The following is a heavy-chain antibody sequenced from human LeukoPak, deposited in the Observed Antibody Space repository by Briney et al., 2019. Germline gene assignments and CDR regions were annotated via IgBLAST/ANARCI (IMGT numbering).Heavy chain of an antibody. D-gene: IGHD3-16*01. CDR3: ARGTSWAFGI. J-gene: IGHJ3*02. Sequence: PSETLSLTCTVSGVPISSYYWSWIRQPPGKGLEWVGYIFYSGSTNYNPSLKSRVTISVDRSKNQFSLRLTSVTAADTAIYYCARGTSWAFGIWGQGTMVTVSS. CDR2: IFYSGST. V-gene: IGHV4-59*01. CDR1: GVPISSYY.